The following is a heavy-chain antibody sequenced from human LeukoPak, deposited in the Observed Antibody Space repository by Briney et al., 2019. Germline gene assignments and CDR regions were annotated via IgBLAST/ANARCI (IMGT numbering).Heavy chain of an antibody. CDR1: GFTFGSYG. V-gene: IGHV3-30*03. CDR2: ISYDGSNK. Sequence: GGSLRLSCAASGFTFGSYGMHWAPRAPGRGREGGAFISYDGSNKYYADAVKGRFTISRDNSKNTLYLQMNSLRAEDTAVYYCARDRTLSYYYDSSGLGSWGQGTLVTVSS. J-gene: IGHJ4*02. D-gene: IGHD3-22*01. CDR3: ARDRTLSYYYDSSGLGS.